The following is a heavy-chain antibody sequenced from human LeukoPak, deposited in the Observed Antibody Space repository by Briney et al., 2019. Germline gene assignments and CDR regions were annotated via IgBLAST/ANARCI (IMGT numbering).Heavy chain of an antibody. D-gene: IGHD3-3*01. J-gene: IGHJ4*02. CDR1: GFTFSSYA. V-gene: IGHV3-23*01. CDR2: ISGSGGST. Sequence: GGSLRLSCAASGFTFSSYAMSWVRQAPGKGLEWVSAISGSGGSTYYADSVKGRFTISRDNSKNTLYLQMNSLRAEDTAGYYCAKLPSSFWSGYYSFDYWGQGTLVTVSS. CDR3: AKLPSSFWSGYYSFDY.